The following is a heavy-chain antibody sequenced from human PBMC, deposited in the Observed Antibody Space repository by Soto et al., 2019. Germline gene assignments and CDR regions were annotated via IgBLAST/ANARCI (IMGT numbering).Heavy chain of an antibody. V-gene: IGHV1-2*02. CDR3: AREPATAKPEGVDF. J-gene: IGHJ4*02. Sequence: EPSVKVSCKASGYTFRDYYIHWVRQALGQGLEWMGWINPNSGGTKYAPKFQGGVTMTRDTSITTAYMELSRLRSGDTAVYYCAREPATAKPEGVDFWGQGTLVTVSS. CDR1: GYTFRDYY. D-gene: IGHD1-1*01. CDR2: INPNSGGT.